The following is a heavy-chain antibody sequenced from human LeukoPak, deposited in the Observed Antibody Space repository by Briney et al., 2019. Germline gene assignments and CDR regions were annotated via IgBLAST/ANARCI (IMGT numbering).Heavy chain of an antibody. CDR3: ATDLTPHSSSCNFDT. J-gene: IGHJ4*02. CDR1: GYTLTEFS. CDR2: FDPENDET. D-gene: IGHD6-13*01. Sequence: ASVKVSCKVSGYTLTEFSMHWVRPAPGKGLGWMGGFDPENDETVFAQKFQGRVTMTENTSTNTAYMELTSLRSEETAVYYCATDLTPHSSSCNFDTWGQGTLVTVSS. V-gene: IGHV1-24*01.